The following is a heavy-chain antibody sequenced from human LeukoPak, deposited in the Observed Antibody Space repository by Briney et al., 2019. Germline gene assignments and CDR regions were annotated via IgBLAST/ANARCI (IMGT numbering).Heavy chain of an antibody. CDR3: ARDRPYSSSWYSNFDY. V-gene: IGHV1-18*04. Sequence: ASVKVSCKASGYTFTSYYMHWVRQAPGQGLEWMGWISAYNGNTNYAQKLQGRVTMTTDTSTSTAYMELRSLRSDDTAVYYCARDRPYSSSWYSNFDYWGQGTLVTVSS. CDR1: GYTFTSYY. D-gene: IGHD6-13*01. J-gene: IGHJ4*02. CDR2: ISAYNGNT.